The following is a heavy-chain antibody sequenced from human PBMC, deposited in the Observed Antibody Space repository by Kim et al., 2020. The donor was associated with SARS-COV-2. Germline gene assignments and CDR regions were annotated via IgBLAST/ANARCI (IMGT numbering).Heavy chain of an antibody. CDR3: ASLPPRWSRIAAAGTRYYYYGMDV. V-gene: IGHV3-21*01. D-gene: IGHD6-13*01. J-gene: IGHJ6*02. CDR1: GFTFSSYS. CDR2: ISSSSSYI. Sequence: GGSLRLSCAASGFTFSSYSMNWVRQAPGKGLEWVSSISSSSSYIYYADSVKGRFTISRDNAKNSLYLQMNSLRAEDTAVYYCASLPPRWSRIAAAGTRYYYYGMDVWGQGTTVTVSS.